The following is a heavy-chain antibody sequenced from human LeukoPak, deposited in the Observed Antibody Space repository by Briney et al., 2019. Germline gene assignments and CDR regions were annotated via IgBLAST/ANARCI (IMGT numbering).Heavy chain of an antibody. CDR2: IKSKTDGGTT. CDR1: GFTVSSNY. V-gene: IGHV3-15*01. CDR3: TPDPSFDY. J-gene: IGHJ4*02. Sequence: GGSLRLSCAASGFTVSSNYMSWVRQAPGKGLEWVGRIKSKTDGGTTDYAAPVKGRFTISRDDSKNTLYLQMNSLKTEDTAVYYCTPDPSFDYWGQGTLVTVSS.